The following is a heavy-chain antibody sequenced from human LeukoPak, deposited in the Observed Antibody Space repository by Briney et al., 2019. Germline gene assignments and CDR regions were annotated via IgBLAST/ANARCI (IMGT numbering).Heavy chain of an antibody. CDR2: IKSKTDGGTT. V-gene: IGHV3-15*01. CDR3: TTHQVKWLLLLQAPPEIDY. J-gene: IGHJ4*02. D-gene: IGHD3-22*01. CDR1: GFTFDSYW. Sequence: PGGSLRLSCAASGFTFDSYWMHWVRQAPGKGLEWVGRIKSKTDGGTTDYAAPVKGRFTISRDDSKNTLYLQMNSLKTEDTAVYYCTTHQVKWLLLLQAPPEIDYWGQGTLVTVSS.